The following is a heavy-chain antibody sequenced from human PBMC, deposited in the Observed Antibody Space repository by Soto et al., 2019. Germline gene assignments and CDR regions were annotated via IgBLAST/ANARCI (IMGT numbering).Heavy chain of an antibody. CDR2: IYHSGST. J-gene: IGHJ4*02. Sequence: SETLSLTCAVSGGSISSSNWWSWVRQPPGKGLEWIGEIYHSGSTNYNPSLKSRVTISVDKSKNQLSLKLSSVTAADTAVYYCARYQNYYDSSGFAYFDYWGQGTLVTVSS. CDR1: GGSISSSNW. D-gene: IGHD3-22*01. CDR3: ARYQNYYDSSGFAYFDY. V-gene: IGHV4-4*02.